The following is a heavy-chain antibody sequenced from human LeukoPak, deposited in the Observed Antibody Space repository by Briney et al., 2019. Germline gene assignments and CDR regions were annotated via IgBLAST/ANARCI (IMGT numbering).Heavy chain of an antibody. V-gene: IGHV4-31*03. CDR3: AGHRRNRYCSSTSCLGNWFDP. D-gene: IGHD2-2*01. Sequence: PSETLSLTCTVSGGSISSGGYYWSWIRQHPGEGLEWIGYIYYGGSTYYNPSLKSRVTISVDTSKNQFSLKLSSVTAADTAVYYCAGHRRNRYCSSTSCLGNWFDPWGQGALVTVSS. CDR1: GGSISSGGYY. CDR2: IYYGGST. J-gene: IGHJ5*02.